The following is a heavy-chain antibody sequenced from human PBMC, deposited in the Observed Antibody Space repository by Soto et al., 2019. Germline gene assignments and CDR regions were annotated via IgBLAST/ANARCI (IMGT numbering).Heavy chain of an antibody. CDR3: AREGDYRTWFEP. D-gene: IGHD4-17*01. V-gene: IGHV4-31*02. CDR2: IFYAGDT. Sequence: SETLSLTXTVSGESIATGAFYWSWIRLQSGKGPEWIGSIFYAGDTYYNPSLKSRVEISLDGSQNQFSLNLRSVTAADTAVYYCAREGDYRTWFEPWGPGTLVTVSS. CDR1: GESIATGAFY. J-gene: IGHJ5*02.